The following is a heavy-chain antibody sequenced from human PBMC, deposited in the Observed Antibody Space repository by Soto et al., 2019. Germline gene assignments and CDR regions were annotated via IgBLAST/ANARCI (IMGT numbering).Heavy chain of an antibody. CDR3: ARDQEGSGSHWLGYNYYAMDV. J-gene: IGHJ6*02. V-gene: IGHV3-11*01. CDR1: GFTITDYY. Sequence: GGSLRLSCGASGFTITDYYISWIRQAPGKGLEWVSHISSVGTTTYYADSVKGRFSISMDNAKNSLYLQMNSLRAEDTAVYYCARDQEGSGSHWLGYNYYAMDVWGQGTTVTV. CDR2: ISSVGTTT. D-gene: IGHD3-10*01.